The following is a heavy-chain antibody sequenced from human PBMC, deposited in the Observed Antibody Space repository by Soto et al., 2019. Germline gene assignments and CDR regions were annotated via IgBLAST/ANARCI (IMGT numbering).Heavy chain of an antibody. CDR1: GFTFSSYG. Sequence: PGGSLRLSCAASGFTFSSYGMHWVRQAPGKGLEWVAVIWYDGSNKYYADSVKGRFTISRDNSKNTLYLQMNSLRAEDTAVYYCARSYEYYYDSSGKWALGYWGQGTLVTVSS. V-gene: IGHV3-33*01. CDR2: IWYDGSNK. J-gene: IGHJ4*02. D-gene: IGHD3-22*01. CDR3: ARSYEYYYDSSGKWALGY.